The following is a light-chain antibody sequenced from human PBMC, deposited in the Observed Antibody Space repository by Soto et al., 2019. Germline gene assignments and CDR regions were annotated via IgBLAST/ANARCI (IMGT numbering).Light chain of an antibody. CDR3: QQYDNLPIT. CDR2: DAS. J-gene: IGKJ5*01. Sequence: DIQMTQSPSSLSASVGDSVTITFQASQDISNYLYWYQQKPGKAPKLLIYDASNLETGGPSRFSGSESGTDFTFTISSLQPEDIATYYCQQYDNLPITFGQGTRLEI. V-gene: IGKV1-33*01. CDR1: QDISNY.